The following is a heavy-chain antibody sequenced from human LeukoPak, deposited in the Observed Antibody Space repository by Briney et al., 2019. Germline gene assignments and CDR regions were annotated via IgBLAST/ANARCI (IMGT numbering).Heavy chain of an antibody. J-gene: IGHJ4*02. CDR3: ATDQGIH. Sequence: GGSLRLSCAASGFTFSSYGMHWVRQAPGKGLEWVAVVWYDGSDKYYADSVKGRFTISRDNSKNTLYLQMNSLRAEDTAMYYCATDQGIHWGQGTLVTVSS. CDR2: VWYDGSDK. CDR1: GFTFSSYG. V-gene: IGHV3-33*01.